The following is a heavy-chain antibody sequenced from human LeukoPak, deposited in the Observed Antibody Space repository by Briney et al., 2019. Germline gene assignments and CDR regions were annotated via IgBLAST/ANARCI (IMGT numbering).Heavy chain of an antibody. CDR1: GGSIISGGYS. Sequence: SETLSLTCAVSGGSIISGGYSWSWIRQPPGKGLEWIGYIHYSGSTYYNPSLKSRLTISLDTSKNQFSLKLTSVTAADTAVYYCARGITVIEIFDYWGQGTLVTVSS. CDR3: ARGITVIEIFDY. V-gene: IGHV4-30-4*07. CDR2: IHYSGST. J-gene: IGHJ4*02. D-gene: IGHD4-17*01.